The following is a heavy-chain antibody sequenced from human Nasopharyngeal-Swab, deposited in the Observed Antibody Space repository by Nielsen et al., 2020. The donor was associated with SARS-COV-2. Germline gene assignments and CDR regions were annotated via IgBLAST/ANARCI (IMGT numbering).Heavy chain of an antibody. CDR1: GGSFSGYS. V-gene: IGHV4-34*12. CDR2: IIQSGST. CDR3: ARISGWYWLDP. D-gene: IGHD6-19*01. Sequence: SETLSLTCVAYGGSFSGYSWIWVRQPQGKGLEWIGQIIQSGSTNSNPSLKSRVTISADTSKNQLSLKVNSVTAADTAVYYCARISGWYWLDPWGQGTLVTVSS. J-gene: IGHJ5*02.